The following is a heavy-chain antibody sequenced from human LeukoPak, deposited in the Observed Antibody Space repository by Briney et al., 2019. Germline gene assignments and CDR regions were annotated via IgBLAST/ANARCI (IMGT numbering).Heavy chain of an antibody. CDR2: FYSGGAT. CDR1: GFTVSGNY. V-gene: IGHV3-66*01. CDR3: AKAEGYDILTGLDY. D-gene: IGHD3-9*01. Sequence: PGGSLRLSCVASGFTVSGNYMSWVRQAPGKGLEWVAVFYSGGATFYADSVKGRFTISRDISKNTLYLQMNSLRTEDTAVYYCAKAEGYDILTGLDYWGQGTLVTVSS. J-gene: IGHJ4*02.